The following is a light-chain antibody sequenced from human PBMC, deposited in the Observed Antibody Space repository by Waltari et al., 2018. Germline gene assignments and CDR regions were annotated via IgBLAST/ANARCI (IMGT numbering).Light chain of an antibody. CDR2: SAS. V-gene: IGKV3-20*01. CDR1: QRGSSSY. CDR3: QQYTT. J-gene: IGKJ1*01. Sequence: EIVLTQSPDTLSLSPGERATLSCRASQRGSSSYVAWYQQKPGQAPRLLIYSASSRATGIPDRFSGSGSGTDFTLTINRLEPEDFAVYYCQQYTTFGQGTKVEIK.